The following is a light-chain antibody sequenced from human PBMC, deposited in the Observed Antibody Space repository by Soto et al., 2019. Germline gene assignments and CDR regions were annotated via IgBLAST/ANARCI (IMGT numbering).Light chain of an antibody. CDR1: SSDVGAYKY. V-gene: IGLV2-14*03. CDR3: SSYTGGSTSYV. J-gene: IGLJ1*01. Sequence: QSVLTQPASVSGSPGQSITISCTGTSSDVGAYKYVSWHQQHPGKAPKLMIYDVSDRPSGVSDRFSGSKSGNTASLTISGLQAEDEADYYCSSYTGGSTSYVFGTGTQLTVL. CDR2: DVS.